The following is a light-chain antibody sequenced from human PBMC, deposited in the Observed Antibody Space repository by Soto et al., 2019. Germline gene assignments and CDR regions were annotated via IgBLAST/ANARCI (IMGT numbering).Light chain of an antibody. Sequence: QSALTQPASVSGSPGQSITISCTGTSRDVGSYNLVSWYQQHPGKAPKLMIYEVSKRPSGVSNRFSGSKSGNTASLTISGLQAEYEADYYCCSYAGSGTYVFGTGTKLTVL. V-gene: IGLV2-23*02. CDR2: EVS. CDR3: CSYAGSGTYV. CDR1: SRDVGSYNL. J-gene: IGLJ1*01.